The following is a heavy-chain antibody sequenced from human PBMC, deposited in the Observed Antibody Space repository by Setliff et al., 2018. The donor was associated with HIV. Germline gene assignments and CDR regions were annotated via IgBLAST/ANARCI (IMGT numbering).Heavy chain of an antibody. J-gene: IGHJ4*02. V-gene: IGHV4-59*01. CDR3: ARIPYSDSFFDS. D-gene: IGHD4-17*01. CDR1: GGSISSYY. CDR2: IYYSGST. Sequence: SETLSLTCTVSGGSISSYYWSWIRQPPGKGLEWIGYIYYSGSTNYNPSLKSRVTISVDTSKNQFSLKLSSVTAADTAVYYCARIPYSDSFFDSWGQGTLVTVSS.